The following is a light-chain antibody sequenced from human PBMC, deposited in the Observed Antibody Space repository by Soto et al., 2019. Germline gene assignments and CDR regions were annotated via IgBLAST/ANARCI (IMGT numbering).Light chain of an antibody. CDR1: QSIGDW. CDR3: QQYNTYST. V-gene: IGKV1-5*03. Sequence: DIQMTQTPSTLSASVGDRVHITCRASQSIGDWLAWYQQKPGKVPKVLIYQASRLKNGVPSRFSGSRSGTKFTLTISSLQPEDFVTYYCQQYNTYSTFGQGTKVEI. CDR2: QAS. J-gene: IGKJ1*01.